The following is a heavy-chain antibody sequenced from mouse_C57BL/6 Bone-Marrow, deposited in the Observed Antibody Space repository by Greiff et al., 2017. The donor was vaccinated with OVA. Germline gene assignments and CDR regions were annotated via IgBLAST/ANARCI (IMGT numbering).Heavy chain of an antibody. CDR1: GYTFTDYY. J-gene: IGHJ3*01. CDR2: INPNNGGT. CDR3: ARDDDDEAWFAY. D-gene: IGHD2-4*01. V-gene: IGHV1-26*01. Sequence: VQLQQSGPELVKPGASVKISCKASGYTFTDYYMNWVKQSHGKSLEWIGDINPNNGGTSYNQKFKGKATLTVDKSSSTAYMELRSLTSEDSAVYYCARDDDDEAWFAYWGQGTLVTVSA.